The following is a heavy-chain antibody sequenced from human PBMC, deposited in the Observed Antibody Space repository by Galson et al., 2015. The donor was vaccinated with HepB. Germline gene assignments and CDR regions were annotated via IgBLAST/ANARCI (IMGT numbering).Heavy chain of an antibody. D-gene: IGHD2-21*01. CDR3: AKGDTPWGGFDI. J-gene: IGHJ3*02. Sequence: SLRLSRATSGFTFSSFAMTWVRQAPGKGLEWVSAISDGGDTTYYADSVKGRFSITRDVSKSTLSLQMNSLRAEDTAVYYCAKGDTPWGGFDIWGQGTMVTVSS. V-gene: IGHV3-23*01. CDR2: ISDGGDTT. CDR1: GFTFSSFA.